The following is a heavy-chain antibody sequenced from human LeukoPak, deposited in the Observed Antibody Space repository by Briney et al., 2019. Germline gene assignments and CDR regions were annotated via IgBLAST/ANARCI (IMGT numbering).Heavy chain of an antibody. D-gene: IGHD2-21*02. V-gene: IGHV1-18*01. CDR1: GYTFTSYG. CDR2: MSAYNGNT. CDR3: ARAGLPELVTAEFIDY. Sequence: ASVKVSCKASGYTFTSYGISWVRQAPGQGLEWMGWMSAYNGNTNYAQKLQGRVTMTTDTSTSTAYMELRSLRSDDTAVYYCARAGLPELVTAEFIDYWGQGTLVTVSS. J-gene: IGHJ4*02.